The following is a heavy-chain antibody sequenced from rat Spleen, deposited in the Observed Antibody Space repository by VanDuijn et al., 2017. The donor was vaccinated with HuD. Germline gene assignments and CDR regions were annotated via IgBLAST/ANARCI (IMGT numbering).Heavy chain of an antibody. CDR2: ISPSGGTT. Sequence: EVQLVESGGGLVQPGRSLKLSCAASGFTFSNYGMAWVRQTPTKGLEWVASISPSGGTTYYRDSVKGRFTISRDNEKVTLFLQMDSLRSEDTATYYCATDYFGGYVLDAWGQGTSVTVSS. D-gene: IGHD1-11*01. CDR3: ATDYFGGYVLDA. CDR1: GFTFSNYG. J-gene: IGHJ4*01. V-gene: IGHV5-19*01.